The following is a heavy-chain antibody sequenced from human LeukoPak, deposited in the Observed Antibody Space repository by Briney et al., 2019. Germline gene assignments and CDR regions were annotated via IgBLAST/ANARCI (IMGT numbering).Heavy chain of an antibody. Sequence: SETLSLTCTVSGGSISTRDYYWSWLRQPPGKGLEWIGYISYSGSTYSNPSLKSRVSIAVDTSKNQFSLKVNSMTAADTAVYYCASSSGGDFWRGYRLYFAYWGQGSLVTVSP. CDR2: ISYSGST. CDR3: ASSSGGDFWRGYRLYFAY. D-gene: IGHD3-3*01. CDR1: GGSISTRDYY. V-gene: IGHV4-30-4*01. J-gene: IGHJ4*02.